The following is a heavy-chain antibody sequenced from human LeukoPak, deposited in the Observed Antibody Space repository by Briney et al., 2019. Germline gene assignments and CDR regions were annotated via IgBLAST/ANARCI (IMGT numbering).Heavy chain of an antibody. CDR2: INHSGST. J-gene: IGHJ5*02. Sequence: PSETLSLTCAVYGGSFSGYYWSWIRQPPGKGLEWIGEINHSGSTNYNPSLKSRVTISVDTSKNQFSLKLRSAAAAGTAVYYCARGRRGAATNHWFDPGGQATLVTVSS. CDR1: GGSFSGYY. CDR3: ARGRRGAATNHWFDP. D-gene: IGHD1-26*01. V-gene: IGHV4-34*01.